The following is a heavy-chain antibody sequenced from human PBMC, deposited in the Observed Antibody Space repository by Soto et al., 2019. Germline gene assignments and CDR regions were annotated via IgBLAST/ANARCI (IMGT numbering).Heavy chain of an antibody. CDR3: ARDSSIAAHNWFDP. CDR1: GGSVSSGSYY. Sequence: QVQLQESGPGLVKPSETLSLTCTVSGGSVSSGSYYWSWIRQPPGKGLEWIGYIYYSGSTNYNPSLKRRVTISVDTSKNQFSLKLSSVTAADTAVYYCARDSSIAAHNWFDPWGQGTLVTVSS. D-gene: IGHD6-6*01. V-gene: IGHV4-61*01. CDR2: IYYSGST. J-gene: IGHJ5*02.